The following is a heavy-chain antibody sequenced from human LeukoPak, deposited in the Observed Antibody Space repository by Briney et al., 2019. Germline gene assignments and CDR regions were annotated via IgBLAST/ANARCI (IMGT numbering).Heavy chain of an antibody. J-gene: IGHJ6*02. CDR1: GFTLSTYG. V-gene: IGHV3-30*18. Sequence: GGSLRLSCAASGFTLSTYGVHWVRQAPGKGLEWVTVISYDGSSKYYADSVKGRFTISRDISKNTLYLQMNSLRAEDTAVYYCAKDRPSYRNCRSTSCPGGMDVWGQGTTVTVSS. D-gene: IGHD2-2*01. CDR2: ISYDGSSK. CDR3: AKDRPSYRNCRSTSCPGGMDV.